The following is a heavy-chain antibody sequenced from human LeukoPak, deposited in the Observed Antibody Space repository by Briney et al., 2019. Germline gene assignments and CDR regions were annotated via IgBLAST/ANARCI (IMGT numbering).Heavy chain of an antibody. CDR2: IYYSGST. CDR3: ARSRGTGFDY. J-gene: IGHJ4*02. CDR1: GGSISSSSYY. Sequence: SETLSLTCTVSGGSISSSSYYWGWIRQPPGKGLEWIGNIYYSGSTYYNPSLKSRVTISVDTSKNQFSLKLSSVTAADTAVYYCARSRGTGFDYWGQGTLVTVSS. D-gene: IGHD3-10*01. V-gene: IGHV4-39*07.